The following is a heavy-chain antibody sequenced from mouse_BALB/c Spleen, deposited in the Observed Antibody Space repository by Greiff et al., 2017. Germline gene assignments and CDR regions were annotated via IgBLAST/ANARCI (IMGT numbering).Heavy chain of an antibody. Sequence: EVKLVESGGGLVKPGGSLKLSCAASGFTFSSYTMSWVRQTPEKRLEWVATISSGGSYTYYPDSVKGRFTISRDNAKNTLYLQMSSLKSEDTAMYYCTREGEIYDGYYDAMDYWGQGTSVTVSS. CDR1: GFTFSSYT. J-gene: IGHJ4*01. CDR3: TREGEIYDGYYDAMDY. V-gene: IGHV5-6-4*01. D-gene: IGHD2-3*01. CDR2: ISSGGSYT.